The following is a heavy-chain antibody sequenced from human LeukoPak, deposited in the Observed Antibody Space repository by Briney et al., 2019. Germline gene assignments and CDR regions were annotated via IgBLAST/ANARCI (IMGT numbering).Heavy chain of an antibody. V-gene: IGHV5-51*01. D-gene: IGHD3-16*01. CDR3: ARQGEGVLTPAFDP. CDR2: IYPGDSDT. Sequence: GESLKISCKGSGYIFTNYWIGWVRQMPGKGLEWMGIIYPGDSDTRYSPSSQGQVTISVDKSISTAYLQWSSLKASDTAMYYWARQGEGVLTPAFDPWGQEPRVTVST. J-gene: IGHJ5*02. CDR1: GYIFTNYW.